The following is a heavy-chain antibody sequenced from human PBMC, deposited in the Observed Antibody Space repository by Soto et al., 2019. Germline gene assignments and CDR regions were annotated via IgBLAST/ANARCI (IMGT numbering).Heavy chain of an antibody. CDR2: IYHSGST. CDR3: ARASLTGGRKYQLLFNY. Sequence: QVQLQESGPGLVKPSETLSLTCTVSGGSISSYYWSWIRQPPGKGLEWIGYIYHSGSTNYNPSLKSRVTISVDTSKNQFSLKLSSVTAADTAVYYCARASLTGGRKYQLLFNYWGQGTLVTVSS. J-gene: IGHJ4*02. D-gene: IGHD2-2*01. CDR1: GGSISSYY. V-gene: IGHV4-59*01.